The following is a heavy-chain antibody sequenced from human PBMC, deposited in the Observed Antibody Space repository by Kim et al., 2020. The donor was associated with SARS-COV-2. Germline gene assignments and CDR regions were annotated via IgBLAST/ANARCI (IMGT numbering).Heavy chain of an antibody. J-gene: IGHJ5*02. CDR2: FHYTGNT. CDR1: GGSIRSGTNT. Sequence: SETLSLTCTVSGGSIRSGTNTWGWIRQPPGMGLEWIATFHYTGNTYYKPSLQSRLTISMDTSKSQVSLKLTSVTAADTAVYYCARLPTGHPIWFDRWGQGTLVTVSS. CDR3: ARLPTGHPIWFDR. D-gene: IGHD1-1*01. V-gene: IGHV4-39*01.